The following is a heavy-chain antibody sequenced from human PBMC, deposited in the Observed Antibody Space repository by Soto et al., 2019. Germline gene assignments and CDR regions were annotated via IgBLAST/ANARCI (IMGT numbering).Heavy chain of an antibody. Sequence: PGGSLRLSCAASGFTFSSYAMSWVRQAPGKGLEWVSAISGSGGSTYYADSVKGRFTISRDNSKNTLYLQMNSLRAEDTAVYYCAKGVVVAAKDYYYYGMDVWGQGTTGTVSS. CDR1: GFTFSSYA. D-gene: IGHD2-15*01. V-gene: IGHV3-23*01. CDR2: ISGSGGST. J-gene: IGHJ6*02. CDR3: AKGVVVAAKDYYYYGMDV.